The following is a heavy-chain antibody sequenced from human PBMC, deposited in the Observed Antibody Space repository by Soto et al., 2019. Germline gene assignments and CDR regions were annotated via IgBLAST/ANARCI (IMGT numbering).Heavy chain of an antibody. D-gene: IGHD2-15*01. V-gene: IGHV3-30-3*01. Sequence: QVPLVESGGGVVQPGRSLRLSCAASGFTFSSYAMHWVRQAPGKGLEWVAVISYDGSNKYYADSVKGRFTISRDNSKNTLYLQMNSLRAEDTAVYYCARERIVVVVAAVSYYFDYWGQGTLVTVSS. CDR2: ISYDGSNK. J-gene: IGHJ4*02. CDR1: GFTFSSYA. CDR3: ARERIVVVVAAVSYYFDY.